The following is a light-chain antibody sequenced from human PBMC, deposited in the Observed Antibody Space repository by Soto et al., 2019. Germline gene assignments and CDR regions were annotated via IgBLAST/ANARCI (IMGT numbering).Light chain of an antibody. CDR2: AAS. Sequence: DIKLTQSPSFLSASLGYRVSIXSRASQGISSYLAWYQQKPGKAPKLLIYAASTLQSGVPSRFSGSGSGTEFTLTISSLQPEDFATYYCQQLNSYPLTFDGGTKVDIK. CDR1: QGISSY. CDR3: QQLNSYPLT. J-gene: IGKJ4*01. V-gene: IGKV1-9*01.